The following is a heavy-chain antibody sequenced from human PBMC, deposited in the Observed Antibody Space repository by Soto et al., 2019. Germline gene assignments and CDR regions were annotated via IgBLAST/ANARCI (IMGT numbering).Heavy chain of an antibody. J-gene: IGHJ4*02. Sequence: EVQLVESGGGLVQPGESLRLSCAASGFTFSDQYMDWVRQAPGKGLEWVGRIRNKAKRYTTEYVASVKGRLTISRDDSKNSLYLQMNSLKIEDTAVYYCARGTTWLDYWGQGTLVTVSS. CDR1: GFTFSDQY. CDR2: IRNKAKRYTT. CDR3: ARGTTWLDY. V-gene: IGHV3-72*01. D-gene: IGHD3-10*01.